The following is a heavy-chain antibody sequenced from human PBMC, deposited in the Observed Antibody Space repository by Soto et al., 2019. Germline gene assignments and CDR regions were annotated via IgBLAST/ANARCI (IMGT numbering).Heavy chain of an antibody. J-gene: IGHJ6*02. CDR1: GGSFSGYY. V-gene: IGHV4-34*01. CDR3: ARNPTIVGVVLGYYYGMDV. D-gene: IGHD3-3*01. Sequence: QVQLQQWGAGLLKPSETLSLTCAVYGGSFSGYYWSWIRQPPGKGLEWIGEINHSGSTNYNPSLKSLVTISVDTSKNQCSLKLSSVTAADTAVYYCARNPTIVGVVLGYYYGMDVWGQGTTVTVSS. CDR2: INHSGST.